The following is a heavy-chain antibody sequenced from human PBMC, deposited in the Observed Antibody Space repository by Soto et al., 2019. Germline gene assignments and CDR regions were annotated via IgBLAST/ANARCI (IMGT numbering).Heavy chain of an antibody. V-gene: IGHV4-31*03. CDR1: GGSISSGGYY. Sequence: SETLSLTCTVSGGSISSGGYYWSWIRQHPGKGLEWIGYIYYSGSTYYNPSLKSRVTISVDTSKNQFSLKLSSVTAADTAVYYCARDRIVVVPTYYYGMDVWGQGTTVTVSS. CDR3: ARDRIVVVPTYYYGMDV. CDR2: IYYSGST. J-gene: IGHJ6*02. D-gene: IGHD2-2*01.